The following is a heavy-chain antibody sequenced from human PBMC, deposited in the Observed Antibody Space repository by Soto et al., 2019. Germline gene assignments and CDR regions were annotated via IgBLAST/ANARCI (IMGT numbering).Heavy chain of an antibody. Sequence: SETLSLTCTVSGGSIRTSYWSWIRQPPGKGLEWIGYTYNSGSTNYNPSLKSRVTISVDTSKNQFSLHLSSVTAADTAVYYCARDAFDIWGQGTMVT. CDR2: TYNSGST. J-gene: IGHJ3*02. V-gene: IGHV4-59*01. CDR3: ARDAFDI. CDR1: GGSIRTSY.